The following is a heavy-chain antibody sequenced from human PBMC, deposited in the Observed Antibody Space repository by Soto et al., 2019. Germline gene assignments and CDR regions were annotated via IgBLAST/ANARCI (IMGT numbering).Heavy chain of an antibody. Sequence: QITLKESGPTLVKPTQTLTLTCTFSGFSLTTDGVAVAWIRQPPGKALEWLALTYWDDDKRYSPSLESRLTITGDASKNPVVLSSTNMDPEDTGTYFGAHKPGRGAWFSICYFDYWGPGALVTVSS. CDR2: TYWDDDK. CDR1: GFSLTTDGVA. J-gene: IGHJ4*02. CDR3: AHKPGRGAWFSICYFDY. V-gene: IGHV2-5*02. D-gene: IGHD2-15*01.